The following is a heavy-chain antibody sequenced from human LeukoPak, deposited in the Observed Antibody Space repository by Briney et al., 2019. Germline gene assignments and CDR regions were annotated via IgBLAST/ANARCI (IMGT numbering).Heavy chain of an antibody. CDR3: ARYSGSYFGMDV. CDR1: GYIFSTHY. D-gene: IGHD3-10*01. Sequence: GASVKVSCKASGYIFSTHYIHWVRQAPGQGLEWMGWINPNSGGTNYAQKFQGRVTMTRDTSISTAYMELSRLRSDDTAVYYCARYSGSYFGMDVWGQGTTVTVSS. J-gene: IGHJ6*02. V-gene: IGHV1-2*02. CDR2: INPNSGGT.